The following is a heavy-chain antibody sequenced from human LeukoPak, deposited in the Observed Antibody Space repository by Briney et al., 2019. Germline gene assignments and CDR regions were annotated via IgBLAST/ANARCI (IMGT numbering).Heavy chain of an antibody. CDR2: ISDSGGST. D-gene: IGHD1-26*01. V-gene: IGHV3-23*01. J-gene: IGHJ4*02. CDR3: AKRGAEVGATVAPGDY. Sequence: GGSLRLSCAASRFTFSSYVMSWVRQAPGKGLEWVSAISDSGGSTYYADSVKGRFAISRDNSKNTLYLQMNSLRAEDTAVYYCAKRGAEVGATVAPGDYWGQGTLVTVSS. CDR1: RFTFSSYV.